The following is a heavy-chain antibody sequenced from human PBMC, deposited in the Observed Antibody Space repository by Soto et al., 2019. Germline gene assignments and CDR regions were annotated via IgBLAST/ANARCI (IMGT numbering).Heavy chain of an antibody. CDR2: IYWDGDQ. D-gene: IGHD2-15*01. V-gene: IGHV2-5*02. CDR1: GISLTASGVG. J-gene: IGHJ4*02. CDR3: ARCGPEGSFEH. Sequence: SGPTLVNPTQTLTLTCTFSGISLTASGVGVGWIRQPPGKALAWLALIYWDGDQYYNSSLKSRVTITRDTSKNRVVLTMTNMDPVDTATYYCARCGPEGSFEHGGQGTLVTVSS.